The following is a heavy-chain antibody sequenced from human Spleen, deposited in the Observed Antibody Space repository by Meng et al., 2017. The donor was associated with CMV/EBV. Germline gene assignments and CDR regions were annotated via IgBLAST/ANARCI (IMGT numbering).Heavy chain of an antibody. V-gene: IGHV3-7*01. Sequence: GESLKISCVASGFTFSSYTMNWVRQAPGKGLEWVANIKQDGSEKNYVDSVKGRFTISRDNAENSLYLQMNSLRAEDTAMYYCATPSSSNYWGQGTLVTVSS. D-gene: IGHD6-6*01. CDR3: ATPSSSNY. CDR1: GFTFSSYT. CDR2: IKQDGSEK. J-gene: IGHJ4*02.